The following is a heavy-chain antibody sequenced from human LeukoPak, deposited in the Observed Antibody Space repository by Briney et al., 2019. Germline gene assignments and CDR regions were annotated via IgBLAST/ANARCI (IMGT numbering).Heavy chain of an antibody. CDR3: ASYQDGEPHSSGWLGY. Sequence: PSETLSLTCTVSGYSISSGYYWSWIRQPPGKGLAWIGYIYYSGSTNYNPSLKSRVTISVDTSKNQFSLKLSSVTAADTAVYYCASYQDGEPHSSGWLGYWGQGTLVTVSS. V-gene: IGHV4-61*01. J-gene: IGHJ4*02. CDR1: GYSISSGYY. D-gene: IGHD6-19*01. CDR2: IYYSGST.